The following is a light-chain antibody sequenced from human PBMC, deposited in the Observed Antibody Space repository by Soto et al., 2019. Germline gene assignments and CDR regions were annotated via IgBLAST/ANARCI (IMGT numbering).Light chain of an antibody. CDR1: SGHSSYI. CDR3: ETWDSNTQNWV. CDR2: LEGSGSY. J-gene: IGLJ3*02. V-gene: IGLV4-60*02. Sequence: QSVLTQSSSASASLGSSVKLTCTLSSGHSSYIIAWHQQQPGKAPRYLMKLEGSGSYNKGSGVPDRFSGSSSGADRYLTISNLQFEDEAEYCCETWDSNTQNWVFGGGTKLTVL.